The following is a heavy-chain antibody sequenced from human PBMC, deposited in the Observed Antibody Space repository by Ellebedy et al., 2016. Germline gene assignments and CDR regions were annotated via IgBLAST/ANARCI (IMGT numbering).Heavy chain of an antibody. J-gene: IGHJ4*02. CDR1: GGSFSGYY. D-gene: IGHD3-22*01. V-gene: IGHV4-34*01. CDR2: INHSGSS. CDR3: ARDVSLYSSSPSFDF. Sequence: SETLSLXXAVYGGSFSGYYWIWIRQPPGKGFEWIGEINHSGSSNHNPSLKSRVTMSVDTSKKEFSLKLTSVTAADTAVYFCARDVSLYSSSPSFDFWGQGMLVTVSS.